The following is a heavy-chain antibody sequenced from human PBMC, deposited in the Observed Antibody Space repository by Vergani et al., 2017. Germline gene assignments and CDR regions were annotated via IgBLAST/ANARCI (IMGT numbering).Heavy chain of an antibody. J-gene: IGHJ4*02. D-gene: IGHD5-12*01. CDR3: SRELGEIVATTPGAGFFDY. V-gene: IGHV1-18*01. Sequence: QVQLVQSGAEVKKPGASVKVSCKASGYTFTSYGISWVRQAPGQGLEWMGWISAYNGNTNYAQKLQGRVTMTTDTSTSTAYMELRSLRSEDTAVYYCSRELGEIVATTPGAGFFDYWGQGTLVTVSS. CDR1: GYTFTSYG. CDR2: ISAYNGNT.